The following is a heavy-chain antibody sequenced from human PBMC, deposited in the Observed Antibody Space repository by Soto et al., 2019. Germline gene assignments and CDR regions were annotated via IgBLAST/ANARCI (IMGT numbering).Heavy chain of an antibody. CDR1: GGSISSYY. CDR3: ARHIVVVVAATWYFDL. D-gene: IGHD2-15*01. CDR2: IYYSGST. Sequence: QVQLQESGPGLVKPSETLSLTCTVSGGSISSYYWSWIRQPPGKGLEWIGYIYYSGSTNYNPSLKSRVTIPVDTSKNQFSLKLSSVTAADTAVYYCARHIVVVVAATWYFDLWGRGTLVTVSS. V-gene: IGHV4-59*08. J-gene: IGHJ2*01.